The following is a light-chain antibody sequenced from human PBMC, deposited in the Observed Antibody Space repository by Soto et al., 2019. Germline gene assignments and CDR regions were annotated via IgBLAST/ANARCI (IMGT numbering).Light chain of an antibody. CDR2: DVS. J-gene: IGLJ1*01. V-gene: IGLV2-14*01. CDR3: SSYTSSRYV. Sequence: QSVLNQPASVYGSTGQSITISCTGTSSDVGGYNYVSWYQQHPGKAPKLMIYDVSNRPSGVSNRFSGSKSGNTASLTISGLQAEDEADYYCSSYTSSRYVFGTGTKVTVL. CDR1: SSDVGGYNY.